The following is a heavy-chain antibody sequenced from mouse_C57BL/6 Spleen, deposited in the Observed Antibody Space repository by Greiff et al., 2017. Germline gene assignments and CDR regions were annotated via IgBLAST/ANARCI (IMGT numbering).Heavy chain of an antibody. V-gene: IGHV1-50*01. CDR1: GYTFTSYW. CDR2: IDPSDSYT. Sequence: QVQLQQPGAELVKPGASVKLSCKASGYTFTSYWMQWVKQRPGQGLEWIGEIDPSDSYTNYNQKFKGKATLTVDTSSSTAYMQLSSLTSEDSAVYYSARKSLTGTLFDYWGKGTTLTVSS. J-gene: IGHJ2*01. D-gene: IGHD4-1*01. CDR3: ARKSLTGTLFDY.